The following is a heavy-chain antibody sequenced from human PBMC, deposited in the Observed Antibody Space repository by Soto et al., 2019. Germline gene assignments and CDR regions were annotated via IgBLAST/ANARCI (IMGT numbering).Heavy chain of an antibody. Sequence: EVQLVESGGGLVKPGGSLRLSCAASGFTFRSFTMHWVRQAPGKGLEWVSTISSNSAYIYYTDALRGRFTISRDNAKNYLHLQTNCLQAEDTAVYYCTRDSSRDSSARGWFDPWGPGTLVTVSS. CDR1: GFTFRSFT. J-gene: IGHJ5*02. CDR2: ISSNSAYI. D-gene: IGHD6-13*01. CDR3: TRDSSRDSSARGWFDP. V-gene: IGHV3-21*02.